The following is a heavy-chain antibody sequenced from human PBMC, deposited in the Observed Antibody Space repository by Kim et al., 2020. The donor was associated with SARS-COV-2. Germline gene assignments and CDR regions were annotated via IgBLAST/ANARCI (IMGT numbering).Heavy chain of an antibody. J-gene: IGHJ3*02. D-gene: IGHD3-16*01. V-gene: IGHV3-33*06. Sequence: VKGRFTNSQDNSKNTLYLQMNSLRTEDTAVYYCANETHHRTSVLGASDNWGQGTMVTVSS. CDR3: ANETHHRTSVLGASDN.